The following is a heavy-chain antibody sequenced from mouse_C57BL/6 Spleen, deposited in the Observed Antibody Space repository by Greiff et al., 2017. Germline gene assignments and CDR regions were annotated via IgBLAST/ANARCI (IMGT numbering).Heavy chain of an antibody. CDR3: ARPGY. CDR1: GYSFTGYY. Sequence: VQLQQSGPELVKPGASVKISCKASGYSFTGYYMNWVKQSPEKSLEWIGEINPSTGGTTYNQKFKAKATLTVDKSSSTAYMQLKSLTSEDSAVYYCARPGYWGQGTTLTVSS. CDR2: INPSTGGT. V-gene: IGHV1-42*01. J-gene: IGHJ2*01.